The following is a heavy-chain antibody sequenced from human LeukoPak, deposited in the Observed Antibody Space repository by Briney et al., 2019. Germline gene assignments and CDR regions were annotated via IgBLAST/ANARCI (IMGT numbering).Heavy chain of an antibody. CDR3: ARGRRDGYNSFDY. V-gene: IGHV4-59*01. CDR1: GGSISSYY. CDR2: IYYSGST. D-gene: IGHD5-24*01. Sequence: PSETLSLTCTVSGGSISSYYWSWIRQPPGKGLEWIWYIYYSGSTNYNPSLKSRVTISVDTSKKQFSLKLSPVTAADTAVYYCARGRRDGYNSFDYWGQGTLVTVSS. J-gene: IGHJ4*02.